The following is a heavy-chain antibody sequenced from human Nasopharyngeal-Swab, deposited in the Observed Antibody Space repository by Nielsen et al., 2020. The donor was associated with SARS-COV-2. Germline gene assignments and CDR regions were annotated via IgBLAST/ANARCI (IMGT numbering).Heavy chain of an antibody. CDR3: ASLPYSSSWYDYYHGMDV. J-gene: IGHJ6*02. Sequence: RQAPGKGLEWIGEINHSGSTNYNPSLKSRVTISVDTSKNQFSLKLSSVTAADTAVYYCASLPYSSSWYDYYHGMDVWGQGTTVTVSS. D-gene: IGHD6-13*01. V-gene: IGHV4-34*01. CDR2: INHSGST.